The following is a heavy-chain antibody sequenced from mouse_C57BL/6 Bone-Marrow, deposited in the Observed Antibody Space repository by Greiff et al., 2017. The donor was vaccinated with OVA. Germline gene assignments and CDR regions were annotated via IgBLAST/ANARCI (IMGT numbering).Heavy chain of an antibody. D-gene: IGHD1-1*01. V-gene: IGHV1-55*01. Sequence: QVQLQQPGAELVKPGASVKMSCTASGYTFTSYWITWVKQRPGQGLEWIGDIYPGSGSTNYNEKFKSKATLTVDTSSSTAYMQLSSLTSEDSAVYYCARSRGSSPYCDYWGQGTTLTVSS. CDR2: IYPGSGST. CDR3: ARSRGSSPYCDY. CDR1: GYTFTSYW. J-gene: IGHJ2*01.